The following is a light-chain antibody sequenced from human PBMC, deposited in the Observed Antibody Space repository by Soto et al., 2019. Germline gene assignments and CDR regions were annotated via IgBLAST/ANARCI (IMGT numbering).Light chain of an antibody. V-gene: IGKV1-39*01. CDR3: QQCYGTPT. CDR1: QSISSA. J-gene: IGKJ4*01. Sequence: DIQMTQSPSSLSASVGDRVTITCRASQSISSALNWYQQKPGTAPKLLIYAASSLQGGVPSRFGGSGSGTDFTLTITSLQLEDFATYYCQQCYGTPTFGGGTKVEIK. CDR2: AAS.